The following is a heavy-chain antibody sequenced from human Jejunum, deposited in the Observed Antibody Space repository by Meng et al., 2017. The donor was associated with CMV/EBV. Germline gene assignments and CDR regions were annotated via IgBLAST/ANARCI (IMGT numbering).Heavy chain of an antibody. J-gene: IGHJ4*02. V-gene: IGHV1-8*01. CDR2: MNPNRGTT. Sequence: QVQLVQSGSELKQPGASVKVSCKASGYTFTSYDINWVRQGTGQGLEWMGWMNPNRGTTGYAQKFQGRVTMTRNISKSTAYMDLSSLRSEDTAVYYCATGVADFEYWGQGTLVTVSS. CDR1: GYTFTSYD. CDR3: ATGVADFEY. D-gene: IGHD6-19*01.